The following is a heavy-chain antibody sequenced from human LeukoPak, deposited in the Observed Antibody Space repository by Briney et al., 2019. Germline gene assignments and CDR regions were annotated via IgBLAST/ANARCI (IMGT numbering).Heavy chain of an antibody. Sequence: ASVKVSCKASGYTFTGYHMHWVRQAPGQGLEWMGWINPNSGGTNYAQRFQGRVTMTRDTSISTAYMELSRLRSDDTAVYYCARGITIFGVVLLDYYYGMDVWGQGTTVIVYS. CDR3: ARGITIFGVVLLDYYYGMDV. CDR2: INPNSGGT. V-gene: IGHV1-2*02. J-gene: IGHJ6*02. D-gene: IGHD3-3*01. CDR1: GYTFTGYH.